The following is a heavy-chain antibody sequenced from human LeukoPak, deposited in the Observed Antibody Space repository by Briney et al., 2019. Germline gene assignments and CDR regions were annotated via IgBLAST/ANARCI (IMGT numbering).Heavy chain of an antibody. J-gene: IGHJ6*03. Sequence: GGSLRLSCAASGLTFSNYAMNWVRQAPGEGLEWVAYISSSSANIRYADSVKDRFTVSRDNAKSALSLQMNSLRAGDTAVYYCATDKSLGYTYYYYLDVWGKGTTVTVSS. D-gene: IGHD5-12*01. CDR2: ISSSSANI. CDR3: ATDKSLGYTYYYYLDV. CDR1: GLTFSNYA. V-gene: IGHV3-48*01.